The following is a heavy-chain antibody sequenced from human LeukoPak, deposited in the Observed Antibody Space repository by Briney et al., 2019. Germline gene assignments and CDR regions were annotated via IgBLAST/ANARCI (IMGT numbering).Heavy chain of an antibody. J-gene: IGHJ4*02. CDR2: IYSGGST. CDR3: ARDLGELRDY. Sequence: GGSLRLSCAASGFTVSSNYMSWVRQAPGRGLEWVSVIYSGGSTYYADSVKGRFTISRDNSKNTLYLRMNSLRAEDTAVYYCARDLGELRDYWGQGTLVTVSS. D-gene: IGHD3-16*01. V-gene: IGHV3-66*02. CDR1: GFTVSSNY.